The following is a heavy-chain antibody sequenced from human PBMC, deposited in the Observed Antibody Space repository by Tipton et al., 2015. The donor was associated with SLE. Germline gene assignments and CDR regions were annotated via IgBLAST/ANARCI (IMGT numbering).Heavy chain of an antibody. V-gene: IGHV1-69*01. CDR1: GYTFSSYG. D-gene: IGHD5-12*01. CDR3: ARGRSSGYDYEDYYYYGMDV. J-gene: IGHJ6*02. Sequence: QSGAEVKKPGSSVKVSCKASGYTFSSYGISWVRQAPGQGLEWMGGIIPIFATVNYAQKFQGRVTLTADESTSTAYMQLSSLRSEDTAVYYCARGRSSGYDYEDYYYYGMDVWGQGTTVTVSS. CDR2: IIPIFATV.